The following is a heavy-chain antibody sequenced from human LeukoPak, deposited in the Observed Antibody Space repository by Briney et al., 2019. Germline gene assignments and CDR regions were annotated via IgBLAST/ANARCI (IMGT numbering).Heavy chain of an antibody. V-gene: IGHV1-69*05. Sequence: GASVKVSCKASGGTFSSYAISWVRRAPGQGLEWMGRIIPIFGTANYAQKFQGRVTITTDESTSTAYMELSSLRSEDTAVYYCARERYYDSSGYSPDAFDIWGQGTMVTVSS. CDR3: ARERYYDSSGYSPDAFDI. D-gene: IGHD3-22*01. CDR2: IIPIFGTA. J-gene: IGHJ3*02. CDR1: GGTFSSYA.